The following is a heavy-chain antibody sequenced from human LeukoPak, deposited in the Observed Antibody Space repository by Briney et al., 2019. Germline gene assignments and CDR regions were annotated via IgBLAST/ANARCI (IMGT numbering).Heavy chain of an antibody. CDR3: ATDGGGQPFDI. CDR2: ISSGSSII. Sequence: GGSLRLSCAASGFIFSKYNMTWVRQAPGKGLEWVSYISSGSSIIYYADSVKGRFTISRDNAKNSLYLQMNSLRAEDTAVYYCATDGGGQPFDIWGQGTMVTVSS. J-gene: IGHJ3*02. CDR1: GFIFSKYN. D-gene: IGHD6-13*01. V-gene: IGHV3-48*04.